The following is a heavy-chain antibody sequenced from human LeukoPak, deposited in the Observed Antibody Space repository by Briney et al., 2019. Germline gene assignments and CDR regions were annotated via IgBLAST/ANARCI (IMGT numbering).Heavy chain of an antibody. CDR3: ARKLYVVREVTFLNWFDP. Sequence: SETLSLTCAVYGGSFSGYYWSWIRQPPGKGLEWIGEINHSGSTNYNPSLKSRVTISVDTSKNQFSLRLSSVTAADTAIYYCARKLYVVREVTFLNWFDPWGQGTLVTVSS. D-gene: IGHD3-10*01. CDR1: GGSFSGYY. V-gene: IGHV4-34*01. J-gene: IGHJ5*02. CDR2: INHSGST.